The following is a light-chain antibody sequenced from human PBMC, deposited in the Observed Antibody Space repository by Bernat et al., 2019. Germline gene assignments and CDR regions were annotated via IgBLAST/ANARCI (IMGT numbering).Light chain of an antibody. CDR2: KAS. V-gene: IGKV1D-12*01. CDR1: QGISSW. J-gene: IGKJ5*01. Sequence: DIQMTQSPSSVSASVGDRVTITCRASQGISSWLAWYQQKPGKAPKVLIYKASSLESGVPSRFSGGGSATEFTLTISSLQPEDFATYYCQQLDNFPITFGQGTRLEIK. CDR3: QQLDNFPIT.